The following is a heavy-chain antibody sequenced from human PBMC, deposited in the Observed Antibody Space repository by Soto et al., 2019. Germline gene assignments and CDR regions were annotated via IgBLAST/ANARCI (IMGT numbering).Heavy chain of an antibody. V-gene: IGHV1-46*01. CDR1: GYTFTSYY. D-gene: IGHD3-9*01. CDR2: INPSGGST. J-gene: IGHJ5*02. Sequence: ASVKVSCKASGYTFTSYYMHWVRQAPGQGLEWMGIINPSGGSTSYAQKFQGRVTMTRDTSTSTVYMELSSLRSEDTAVYYCARDYDILTDRFASSYWRFDPWGQGTLVTVSS. CDR3: ARDYDILTDRFASSYWRFDP.